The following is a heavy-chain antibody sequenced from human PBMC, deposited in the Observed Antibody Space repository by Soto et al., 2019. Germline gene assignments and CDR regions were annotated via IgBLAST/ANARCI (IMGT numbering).Heavy chain of an antibody. CDR2: TYYRSKWYN. CDR1: GDSVSSNSAA. J-gene: IGHJ6*02. D-gene: IGHD4-4*01. Sequence: SQTLSLTCAISGDSVSSNSAAWNWIRRSPSRGLEWLGRTYYRSKWYNDYAVSVKSRITINPDTSKNQFSLQLNSVNPEDTAVYYCARDPGPENPDSYYYYGMDVCGQLTTVTVSS. CDR3: ARDPGPENPDSYYYYGMDV. V-gene: IGHV6-1*01.